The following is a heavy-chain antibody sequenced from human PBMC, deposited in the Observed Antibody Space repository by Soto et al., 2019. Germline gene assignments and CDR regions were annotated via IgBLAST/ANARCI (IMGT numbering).Heavy chain of an antibody. CDR2: MNPNSGNT. Sequence: ASVKVSCKTSGYTFTTFDVNWVRQASGQGLERMGWMNPNSGNTGYAQKFQGRVSMTRNTSINTAYMELSSLRSDDTAVYYCARALAFCGGDCYGRHNDAFDMWGQGTMVTVSS. CDR1: GYTFTTFD. D-gene: IGHD2-21*02. CDR3: ARALAFCGGDCYGRHNDAFDM. V-gene: IGHV1-8*01. J-gene: IGHJ3*02.